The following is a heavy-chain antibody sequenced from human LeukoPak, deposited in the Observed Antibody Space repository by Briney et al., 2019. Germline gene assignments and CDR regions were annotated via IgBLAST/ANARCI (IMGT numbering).Heavy chain of an antibody. CDR3: ATDYG. V-gene: IGHV3-15*01. J-gene: IGHJ1*01. CDR2: IKRKTDGGTT. Sequence: GGSLRLSCAASGFTISYAWMHWIRQAPGEGLEWVGRIKRKTDGGTTDYAAPVKGRFTISRDDSENILYLQMNSLQTEDTAFYYWATDYGGGQGTLVTVSS. CDR1: GFTISYAW. D-gene: IGHD4-17*01.